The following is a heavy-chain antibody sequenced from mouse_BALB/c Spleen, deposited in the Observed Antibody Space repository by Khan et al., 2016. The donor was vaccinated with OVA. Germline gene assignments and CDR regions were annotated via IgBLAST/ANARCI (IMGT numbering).Heavy chain of an antibody. J-gene: IGHJ3*01. V-gene: IGHV1-74*01. CDR2: IDPYDNET. Sequence: VQLQQSGAELVRPGASVKLSCKASGYTFNSHWMNWVKQRPEKGLEWIGRIDPYDNETHYNQKSTDKAILPVDKSSRTAYMQLNSLTSEDSAVYYGARNPLADWGQGTLVTVSA. CDR3: ARNPLAD. CDR1: GYTFNSHW.